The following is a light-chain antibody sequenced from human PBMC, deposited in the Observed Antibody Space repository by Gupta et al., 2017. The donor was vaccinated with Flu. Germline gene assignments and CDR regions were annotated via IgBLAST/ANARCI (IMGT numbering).Light chain of an antibody. Sequence: DVVMTQSPLSLPVTLGQPASISCRSSQSLVYSDGNTYLNWFQQRPGQSPRRLIYKVSNRDSGGGDKCSGSGGGTDSKLKISRGEAEDVGVYYCMQGTHCLPTMTFGQGTXVEIK. CDR2: KVS. CDR1: QSLVYSDGNTY. CDR3: MQGTHCLPTMT. J-gene: IGKJ1*01. V-gene: IGKV2-30*01.